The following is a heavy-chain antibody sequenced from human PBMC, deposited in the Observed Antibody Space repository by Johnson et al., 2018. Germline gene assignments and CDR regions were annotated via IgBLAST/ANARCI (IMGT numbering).Heavy chain of an antibody. D-gene: IGHD3-3*01. CDR2: IKSKTEGGTT. V-gene: IGHV3-15*07. J-gene: IGHJ6*04. CDR1: GFTFSNAW. CDR3: TTDDLPPYDFWRGYYRLSVDV. Sequence: EVQLVESGGGLVKPGGSLRLSCAASGFTFSNAWMNWVRQAPGKGLEWVGRIKSKTEGGTTDYAAPVKGRFTISRDDSKNTLYLQMNSLKTEDTAVYYCTTDDLPPYDFWRGYYRLSVDVWGKGTTVTVSS.